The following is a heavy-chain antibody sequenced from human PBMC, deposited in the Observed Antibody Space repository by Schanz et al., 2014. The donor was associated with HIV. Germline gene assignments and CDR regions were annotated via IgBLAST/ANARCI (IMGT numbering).Heavy chain of an antibody. Sequence: QVQLQQWGAGLLRPSETLSLTCAVYGGSLSGYYWSWVRQPPGKGLEWIGEIYHTGSTTSNPSLKSRVTMSVDTSKNQFSLKLSSVTAADTALYYCARTVPRYDSSGSYPDAFDIWGQGTMVTVSS. D-gene: IGHD3-22*01. CDR1: GGSLSGYY. V-gene: IGHV4-34*01. J-gene: IGHJ3*02. CDR2: IYHTGST. CDR3: ARTVPRYDSSGSYPDAFDI.